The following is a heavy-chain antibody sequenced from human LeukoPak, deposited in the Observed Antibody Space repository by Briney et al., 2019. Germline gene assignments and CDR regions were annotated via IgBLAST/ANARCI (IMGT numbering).Heavy chain of an antibody. CDR3: ARGGYDILTGYSDAFDI. D-gene: IGHD3-9*01. CDR1: GFTFSSYA. V-gene: IGHV3-23*01. Sequence: GGSLRLSCAASGFTFSSYAMHWVRQAPGKGLEWVSGISGSGGDTYYADSVKGRFTISRDNSKNTLYLQMNSLRAEDTAVYYCARGGYDILTGYSDAFDIWGQGTMVTVSS. J-gene: IGHJ3*02. CDR2: ISGSGGDT.